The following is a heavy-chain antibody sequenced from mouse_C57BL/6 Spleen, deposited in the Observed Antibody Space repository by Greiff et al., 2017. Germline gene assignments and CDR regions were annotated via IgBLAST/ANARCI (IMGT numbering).Heavy chain of an antibody. CDR3: ALGITTVVATDWYFDV. CDR2: ILPGSGST. CDR1: GYTFTGYW. D-gene: IGHD1-1*01. Sequence: QVQLKQSGAELMKPGASVKLSCKATGYTFTGYWIEWVKQRPGHGLEWIGEILPGSGSTNYNEKFKGKATFTADTSSNTAYMQLSSLTTEDSAIYYCALGITTVVATDWYFDVWGTETTVTVSS. V-gene: IGHV1-9*01. J-gene: IGHJ1*03.